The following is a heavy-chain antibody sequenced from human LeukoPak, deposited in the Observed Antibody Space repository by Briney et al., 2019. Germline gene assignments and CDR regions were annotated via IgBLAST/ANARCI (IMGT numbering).Heavy chain of an antibody. CDR1: GYTFTGYY. CDR3: ARGDTAMVTYYYYYMDV. V-gene: IGHV1-2*02. Sequence: GASVKVSCKASGYTFTGYYMHWVRQAPGQGLAWMGWINPNSGGTNYAQKFQGRVTMTRDTSISTAYMELSRLRSDDTAVYYCARGDTAMVTYYYYYMDVWGKGTTVTVSS. CDR2: INPNSGGT. D-gene: IGHD5-18*01. J-gene: IGHJ6*03.